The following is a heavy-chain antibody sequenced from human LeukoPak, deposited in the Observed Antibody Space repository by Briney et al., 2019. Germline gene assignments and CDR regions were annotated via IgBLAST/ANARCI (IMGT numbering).Heavy chain of an antibody. CDR3: ARRTGYYDGFDY. J-gene: IGHJ4*02. CDR2: IYYSGST. V-gene: IGHV4-59*01. CDR1: GGSISSYY. D-gene: IGHD3/OR15-3a*01. Sequence: SETLSLTCTVSGGSISSYYWSWIRQPPGEGLEWIGYIYYSGSTNYNPSLKSRVTISVDTSKNQFSLTVSSVTAADTAVYYCARRTGYYDGFDYWGQGTLVTVSS.